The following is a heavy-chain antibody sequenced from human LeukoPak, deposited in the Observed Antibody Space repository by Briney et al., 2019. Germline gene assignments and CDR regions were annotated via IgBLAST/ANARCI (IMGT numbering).Heavy chain of an antibody. CDR2: ISDRGGRT. Sequence: QSGGSLRLSCAASGFTFSSYSMNWVRQAPGKGLEWVSAISDRGGRTHDADSVKGRFTISRDNSKNTLYLQMNSLGAEDTAVYYCAKYHRPGEEPPSYFDYWGQGTLVTVSS. D-gene: IGHD3-10*01. V-gene: IGHV3-23*01. CDR3: AKYHRPGEEPPSYFDY. J-gene: IGHJ4*02. CDR1: GFTFSSYS.